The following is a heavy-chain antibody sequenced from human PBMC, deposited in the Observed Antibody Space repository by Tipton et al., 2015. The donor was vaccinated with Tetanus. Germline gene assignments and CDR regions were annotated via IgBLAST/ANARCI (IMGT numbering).Heavy chain of an antibody. CDR2: IYYSGTT. V-gene: IGHV4-31*03. Sequence: TLSLTCTVSDGPVSSGGHYWGWVRQLPGKGLEWIGCIYYSGTTYYNPSLRSRLSISVDTSKNQFSLSLASVTAADTAIYYCARAELRRXFSGYLYYDLWXXGXLVTVSS. CDR1: DGPVSSGGHY. D-gene: IGHD5-12*01. J-gene: IGHJ2*01. CDR3: ARAELRRXFSGYLYYDL.